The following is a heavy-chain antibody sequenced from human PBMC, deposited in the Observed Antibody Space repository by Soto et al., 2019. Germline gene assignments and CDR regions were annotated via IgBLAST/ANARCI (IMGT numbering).Heavy chain of an antibody. V-gene: IGHV3-21*01. J-gene: IGHJ4*02. Sequence: GGSLRLCCAASGFTFSSYSMNWFRQAPGKGLEWVSSISSSSSYIYYADSVKGRFTISRDNAKNSLYLQMNSLRAEDTAVYYCARYLLRGVVVVAELHDYRGQGSPDLVSS. CDR2: ISSSSSYI. D-gene: IGHD2-15*01. CDR1: GFTFSSYS. CDR3: ARYLLRGVVVVAELHDY.